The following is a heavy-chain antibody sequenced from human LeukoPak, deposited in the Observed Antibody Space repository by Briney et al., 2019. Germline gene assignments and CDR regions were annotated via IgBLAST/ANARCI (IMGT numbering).Heavy chain of an antibody. D-gene: IGHD5-18*01. J-gene: IGHJ4*02. Sequence: GGSLRLSCAASGFTLISYWMHWVRQAPGKGLVWVSRINGYGSSTDFADSVKGRFTISRDNAKNTLYLQMNSLRAEDTAVYYCARDAPGNTALDYWGQGTLVTVSS. CDR2: INGYGSST. CDR1: GFTLISYW. CDR3: ARDAPGNTALDY. V-gene: IGHV3-74*01.